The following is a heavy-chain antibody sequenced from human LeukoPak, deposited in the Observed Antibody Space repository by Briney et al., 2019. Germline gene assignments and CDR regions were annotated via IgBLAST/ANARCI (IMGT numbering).Heavy chain of an antibody. CDR1: GDSISSSSYY. Sequence: SETLSLTCTVSGDSISSSSYYWGWIRQPPGKGLEWIGSIYYSGSTYYNPSLKSRVTISVDTSKNQFSLRLSSVTAADTAVYYCARGPVVTAPFDYWGQGTLVTVSS. CDR2: IYYSGST. CDR3: ARGPVVTAPFDY. J-gene: IGHJ4*02. D-gene: IGHD2-21*02. V-gene: IGHV4-39*01.